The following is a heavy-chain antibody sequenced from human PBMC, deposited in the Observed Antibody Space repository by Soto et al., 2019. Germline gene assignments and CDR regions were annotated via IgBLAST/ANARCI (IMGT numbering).Heavy chain of an antibody. J-gene: IGHJ6*02. V-gene: IGHV1-69*06. Sequence: SVKVSCKASGGTFSSYAISWVRQAPGQGLEWMGGIIPIFGAANYAQKFQGRVTITADKSTSTAYMELSSLRSEDTAVYYCARSRPQLLWFGEFQHPNYYYGMDVWGQGTTVTVSS. D-gene: IGHD3-10*01. CDR2: IIPIFGAA. CDR1: GGTFSSYA. CDR3: ARSRPQLLWFGEFQHPNYYYGMDV.